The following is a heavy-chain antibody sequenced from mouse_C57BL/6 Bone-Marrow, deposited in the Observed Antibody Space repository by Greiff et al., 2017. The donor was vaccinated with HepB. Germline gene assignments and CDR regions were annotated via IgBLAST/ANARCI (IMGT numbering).Heavy chain of an antibody. V-gene: IGHV5-6*02. Sequence: EVKVVESGGDLVKPGGSLKLSCAASGFTFSSYGMSWVRQTPDKRLEWVATISSGGSYTYYPNSVKGRFTISRDNAKNTLYLQMSSLKSEDTAMYYCARRRGIVTTAWFAYWGQGTLVTVSA. CDR3: ARRRGIVTTAWFAY. J-gene: IGHJ3*01. CDR1: GFTFSSYG. D-gene: IGHD2-5*01. CDR2: ISSGGSYT.